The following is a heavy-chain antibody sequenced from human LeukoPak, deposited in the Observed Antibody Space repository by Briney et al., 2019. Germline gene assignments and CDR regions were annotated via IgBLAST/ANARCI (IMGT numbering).Heavy chain of an antibody. D-gene: IGHD3-10*01. CDR1: GFTFSDYY. Sequence: PGGSLRLSCAASGFTFSDYYMSWIRQAPGKGLEWVSYIGSSGTTVYYADSVKGRFTVSRDNAKNSLYLQMNSLGAEDTAVYYCARDLYYYGSGTYDYWGQGTLVTVS. CDR3: ARDLYYYGSGTYDY. J-gene: IGHJ4*02. CDR2: IGSSGTTV. V-gene: IGHV3-11*01.